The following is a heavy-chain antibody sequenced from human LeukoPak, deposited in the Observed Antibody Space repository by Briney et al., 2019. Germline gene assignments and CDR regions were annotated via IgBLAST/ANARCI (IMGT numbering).Heavy chain of an antibody. Sequence: KSSETLSLTCAVYGGSFSGYYWSWIRQPPGKGLEWIGEINHSGSTNYNPSLKSRVTISVDTSKNQFSLKLSSVTAADTAVYYCARGYGDGTWFDRWGQGTLVTVSS. CDR3: ARGYGDGTWFDR. J-gene: IGHJ5*02. CDR1: GGSFSGYY. V-gene: IGHV4-34*01. D-gene: IGHD4-17*01. CDR2: INHSGST.